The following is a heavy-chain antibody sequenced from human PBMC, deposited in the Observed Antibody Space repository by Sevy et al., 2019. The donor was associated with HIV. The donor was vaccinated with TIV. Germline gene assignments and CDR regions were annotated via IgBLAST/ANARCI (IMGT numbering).Heavy chain of an antibody. Sequence: GGSLRLSCAASGFTFRGYVMSWVRQAPGKGLEGVSGISAGGGSTYYADSVKGRFTISRDNSRNTLDLQMDSLRADDTAVYYCAKAKTVAAGFDYWGQGTLVTVSS. D-gene: IGHD2-15*01. CDR3: AKAKTVAAGFDY. CDR1: GFTFRGYV. V-gene: IGHV3-23*01. CDR2: ISAGGGST. J-gene: IGHJ4*02.